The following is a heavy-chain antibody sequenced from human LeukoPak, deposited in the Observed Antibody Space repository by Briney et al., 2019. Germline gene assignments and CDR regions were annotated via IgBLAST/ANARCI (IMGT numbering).Heavy chain of an antibody. CDR1: GYIFTSYW. V-gene: IGHV5-51*01. CDR3: AFHYGSGRYYFDY. D-gene: IGHD3-10*01. Sequence: GESLKISCKGSGYIFTSYWIGWVRRMPGKGLEWMGIIYPGDSDTRYSPSFQGQVTISADKSISTAYLQWSSLKASDTAMYYCAFHYGSGRYYFDYWGQGTLVTVSS. CDR2: IYPGDSDT. J-gene: IGHJ4*02.